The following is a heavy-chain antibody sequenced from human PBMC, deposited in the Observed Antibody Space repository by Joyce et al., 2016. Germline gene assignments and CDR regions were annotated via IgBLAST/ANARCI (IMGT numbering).Heavy chain of an antibody. D-gene: IGHD6-19*01. CDR3: ARSQWLAPLMY. Sequence: QVQLRQWGAGLLKPSETLSLPCAVSGGPFRGFFWTWVRQPPGTALEWIGDITTSGATNYNPSLRSRVAISVDTSNNQFSLTLTSLSAADMAVYYCARSQWLAPLMYWGQGTLVTVSP. J-gene: IGHJ4*02. V-gene: IGHV4-34*02. CDR1: GGPFRGFF. CDR2: ITTSGAT.